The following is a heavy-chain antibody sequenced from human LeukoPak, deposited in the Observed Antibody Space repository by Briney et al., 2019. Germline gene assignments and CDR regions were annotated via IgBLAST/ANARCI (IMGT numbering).Heavy chain of an antibody. CDR3: ARDSSAAGNYFDY. Sequence: PSETLSLTCTVSGGSISSYYWSWIRQPPGKGLEWIGYIYYSGSTSYNPSLKSRVTISVDTSKNQFSLKLSSVTAADTAVYYCARDSSAAGNYFDYWGQGTLVTVSS. V-gene: IGHV4-59*01. CDR1: GGSISSYY. CDR2: IYYSGST. D-gene: IGHD6-13*01. J-gene: IGHJ4*02.